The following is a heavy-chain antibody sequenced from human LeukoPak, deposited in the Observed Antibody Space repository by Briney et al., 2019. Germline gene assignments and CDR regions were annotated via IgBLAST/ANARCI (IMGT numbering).Heavy chain of an antibody. CDR1: GFTFSSYA. D-gene: IGHD3-10*01. J-gene: IGHJ4*02. V-gene: IGHV3-23*01. CDR2: ISGSGGST. Sequence: GGSLRLSCAASGFTFSSYAMSWVRQAPGKGLEWVSAISGSGGSTYYADSVKGRFTISRDNSKNTLYLQMNSLRAEETAVYYCAKETYYYGSGSYYNSVFDYWGQGTLVTVSS. CDR3: AKETYYYGSGSYYNSVFDY.